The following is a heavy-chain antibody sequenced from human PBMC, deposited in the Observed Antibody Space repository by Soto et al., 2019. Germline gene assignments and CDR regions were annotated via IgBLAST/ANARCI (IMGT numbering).Heavy chain of an antibody. CDR2: FYHSGST. D-gene: IGHD3-10*01. CDR1: GGSISSSNW. CDR3: ARGCMIRGVMRWCGP. J-gene: IGHJ5*02. V-gene: IGHV4-4*02. Sequence: QVQLQESGPGLVKPSGTLSLTCAVSGGSISSSNWWSGVRQHPGKGLEWMGQFYHSGSTNYNPSLKRRVTISADTSRNQFPLKPRSVTTADAAVIDCARGCMIRGVMRWCGPWGQGTLVTVSS.